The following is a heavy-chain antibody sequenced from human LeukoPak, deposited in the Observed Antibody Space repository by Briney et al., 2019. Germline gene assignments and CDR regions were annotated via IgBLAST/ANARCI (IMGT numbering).Heavy chain of an antibody. J-gene: IGHJ4*02. CDR1: GFTVNSNY. CDR3: ARLTADGRLYFVD. V-gene: IGHV3-53*01. Sequence: GGSLRLSCAASGFTVNSNYLSWVRQAPGKGLEWVSTLYNTGNTYYANSVKGRFSISRDNSKNTLFLQMNSVRAEDTAVYYCARLTADGRLYFVDWGPGTLVTVSS. D-gene: IGHD6-13*01. CDR2: LYNTGNT.